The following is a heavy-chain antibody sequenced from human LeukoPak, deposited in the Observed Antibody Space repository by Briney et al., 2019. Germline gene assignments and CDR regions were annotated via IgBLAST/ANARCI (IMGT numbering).Heavy chain of an antibody. J-gene: IGHJ6*02. CDR3: AKQPLDGGYYYYYGMDV. CDR1: GFTFSSYA. D-gene: IGHD4-23*01. CDR2: ISYDGSNK. V-gene: IGHV3-30-3*02. Sequence: GRSLRLSCAASGFTFSSYAMHWVRQAPGKGLEWVAVISYDGSNKYYADSVKGRFTISRDNSKNTLYLQMNSLRAEDTAVYYCAKQPLDGGYYYYYGMDVWGQGTTVTVSS.